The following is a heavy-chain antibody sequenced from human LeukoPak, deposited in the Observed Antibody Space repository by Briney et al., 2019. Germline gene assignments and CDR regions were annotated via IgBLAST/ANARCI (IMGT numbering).Heavy chain of an antibody. V-gene: IGHV3-53*01. Sequence: RGSLRLSCAASGFTVSSKYMSWVRQAPGKGLEWVSVIYSGGSTYYADSVKGRFTISRDNSKNTLYLQMNSLRAEDTAVYYCAKSPAAGTVNYFDYWGQGTLVTVSS. CDR2: IYSGGST. CDR3: AKSPAAGTVNYFDY. J-gene: IGHJ4*02. CDR1: GFTVSSKY. D-gene: IGHD6-13*01.